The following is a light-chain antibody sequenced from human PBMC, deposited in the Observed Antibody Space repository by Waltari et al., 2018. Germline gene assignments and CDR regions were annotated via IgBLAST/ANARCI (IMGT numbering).Light chain of an antibody. Sequence: DIGMTKTPLSLPITPGEPASISCRSSQSLLHSNGNTYLHWYLQKPGQSPQLLIYGGSNRASGVPDRFSGSGSGTDFTLKISKVEAEDVGVYYCVQAIAFPLTFGGGTKVEIQ. CDR2: GGS. CDR1: QSLLHSNGNTY. J-gene: IGKJ4*01. CDR3: VQAIAFPLT. V-gene: IGKV2-40*01.